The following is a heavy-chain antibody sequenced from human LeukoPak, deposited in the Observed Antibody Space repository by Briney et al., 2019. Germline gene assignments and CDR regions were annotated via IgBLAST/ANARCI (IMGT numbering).Heavy chain of an antibody. CDR1: GFTFSNYA. Sequence: GVPLRLSCAASGFTFSNYAMSWVRQAPGKGLEWVSAITGSGGNTYYADSVKGRFTISRDNSKNTLYLQMNSLRDEDTAVYYCAKWGDFDVLTGYYVPDFWGQGTLVTVSS. V-gene: IGHV3-23*01. J-gene: IGHJ4*02. CDR3: AKWGDFDVLTGYYVPDF. D-gene: IGHD3-9*01. CDR2: ITGSGGNT.